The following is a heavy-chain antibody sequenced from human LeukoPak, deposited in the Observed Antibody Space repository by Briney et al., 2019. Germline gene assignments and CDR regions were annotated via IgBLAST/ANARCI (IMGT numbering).Heavy chain of an antibody. CDR1: GYTFTTNY. V-gene: IGHV1-2*02. J-gene: IGHJ3*02. CDR3: ARDFYYDTKGAFDI. CDR2: INPNSGGR. D-gene: IGHD3-22*01. Sequence: ASVKVSCKASGYTFTTNYMHWVRQAPGQGLEWMGWINPNSGGRMYAQKFQGRVTMTRDTSISTAYMELNRLRSDDTAVFYCARDFYYDTKGAFDIWGQGTMVTVSS.